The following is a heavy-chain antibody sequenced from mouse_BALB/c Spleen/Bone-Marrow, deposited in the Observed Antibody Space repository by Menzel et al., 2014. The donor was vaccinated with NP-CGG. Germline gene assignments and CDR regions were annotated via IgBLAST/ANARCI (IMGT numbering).Heavy chain of an antibody. J-gene: IGHJ3*01. D-gene: IGHD2-4*01. CDR3: ALSYYDYNPLAY. V-gene: IGHV14-3*02. CDR2: IDPANGNT. CDR1: GFNIKDTY. Sequence: VQLQQSGAELVKPGASVKLSCTASGFNIKDTYMHWVKQRPEQGLEWIGRIDPANGNTKYDPKFQGKANITADTSSNTNSLYLNILTSEDDAIYCYALSYYDYNPLAYWGQGTLVTVSA.